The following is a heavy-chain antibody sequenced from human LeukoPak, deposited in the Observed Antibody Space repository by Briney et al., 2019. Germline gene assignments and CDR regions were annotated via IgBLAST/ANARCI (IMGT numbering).Heavy chain of an antibody. CDR2: ISYDGSNK. CDR1: GFTFSSYA. J-gene: IGHJ4*02. CDR3: AKAIAPAVYTTFDY. V-gene: IGHV3-30-3*01. D-gene: IGHD6-13*01. Sequence: PGRSLRLSCAASGFTFSSYAMHWVRQAPGKGLEWVAVISYDGSNKYHADSVKGRFTISRDNSKNTLYLQMNSLRAEDTAVYYCAKAIAPAVYTTFDYWGQGTLVPVSS.